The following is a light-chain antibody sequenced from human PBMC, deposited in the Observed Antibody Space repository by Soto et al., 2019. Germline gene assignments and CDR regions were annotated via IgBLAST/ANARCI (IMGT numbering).Light chain of an antibody. Sequence: QSALTQPRSVSESPGQSVTISCTGTSSDVGAYNYVSWYQQHPGKAPKIMIYDVTKRPSGVPDRFSGSKSGNTASLTISGLQDEDEADYYCFTYAGSYSVIFGGGTKLTVL. V-gene: IGLV2-11*01. CDR1: SSDVGAYNY. CDR2: DVT. CDR3: FTYAGSYSVI. J-gene: IGLJ2*01.